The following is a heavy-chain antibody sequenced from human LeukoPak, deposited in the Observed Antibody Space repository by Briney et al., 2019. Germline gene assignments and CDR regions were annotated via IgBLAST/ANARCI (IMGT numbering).Heavy chain of an antibody. V-gene: IGHV1-8*03. CDR2: MNPNSGNT. CDR3: AREGGDSKWFDP. Sequence: EASVKVSCKASGYTFTSYDINWVRQGTGQGLEWMGWMNPNSGNTGYAQKFQGRVTITRNTSISTAYMELSSLRSEDTAVYYRAREGGDSKWFDPWGQGTLVTVSS. CDR1: GYTFTSYD. D-gene: IGHD2-21*02. J-gene: IGHJ5*02.